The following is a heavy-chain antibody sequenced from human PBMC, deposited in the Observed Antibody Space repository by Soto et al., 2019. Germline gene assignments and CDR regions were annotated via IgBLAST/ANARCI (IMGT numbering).Heavy chain of an antibody. V-gene: IGHV4-34*01. CDR3: ARVIHYDFWSGSFDY. D-gene: IGHD3-3*01. J-gene: IGHJ4*02. CDR1: GGSFSGYY. Sequence: PSETLSLTCAVYGGSFSGYYWSWIRQPPGKGLEWIGEINHSGSTNYNPSLKSRVTISVDTSKNQFSLKLSSVTAADTAVYYCARVIHYDFWSGSFDYWGQGTLVTAPQ. CDR2: INHSGST.